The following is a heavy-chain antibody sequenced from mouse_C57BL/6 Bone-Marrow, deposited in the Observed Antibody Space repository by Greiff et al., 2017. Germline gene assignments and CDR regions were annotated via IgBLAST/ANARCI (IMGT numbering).Heavy chain of an antibody. CDR3: ARAGYWDAMDY. D-gene: IGHD2-3*01. J-gene: IGHJ4*01. V-gene: IGHV5-4*01. Sequence: EVQLVESGGGLVKPGGSLKLSCAASGFTFSSYAMSWVRQTPEKRLEWVATISDGGSYTYYPDNVKGRFTISRDNAKHDLYLQMSHLKSEDTAMYYCARAGYWDAMDYWGQGTSVTVSS. CDR2: ISDGGSYT. CDR1: GFTFSSYA.